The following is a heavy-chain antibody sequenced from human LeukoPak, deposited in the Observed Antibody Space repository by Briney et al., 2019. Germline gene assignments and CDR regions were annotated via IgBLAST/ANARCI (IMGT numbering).Heavy chain of an antibody. CDR3: GAAAANLLDYYYYMDV. CDR1: GGTFSSYA. CDR2: IIPIFGTA. Sequence: SVKVSCKASGGTFSSYAISWVRQAPGQGLEWMGGIIPIFGTANYAQKFQGRVTITTDESTSTAYMELSSLRSEDTAVCYCGAAAANLLDYYYYMDVWGKGTTVTVSS. D-gene: IGHD6-13*01. V-gene: IGHV1-69*05. J-gene: IGHJ6*03.